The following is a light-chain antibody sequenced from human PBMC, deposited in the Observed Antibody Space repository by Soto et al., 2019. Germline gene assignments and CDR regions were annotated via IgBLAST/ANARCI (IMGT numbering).Light chain of an antibody. J-gene: IGKJ4*01. CDR2: GAS. Sequence: EIVLTQSPGTLSLSPGERATLSCRASQSVSSSYLAWYQQKPGQAPRLLIYGASSRATGIPDRFSGSGSGTDLTVTISRLEPEDFSVYYCQQYGSSPKLTFGGGNKVEIK. V-gene: IGKV3-20*01. CDR1: QSVSSSY. CDR3: QQYGSSPKLT.